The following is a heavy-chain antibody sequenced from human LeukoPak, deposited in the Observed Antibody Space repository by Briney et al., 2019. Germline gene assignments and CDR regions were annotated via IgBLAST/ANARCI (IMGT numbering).Heavy chain of an antibody. V-gene: IGHV3-66*01. Sequence: GGSLRLSCAASGFTVSSDYMSWVRQAPGKGLEWVSVIYRGGSIYYAGCVKGRFNISRDNSKNSLYLQMNSLRAEDTAVYYCAGDLQYITERLPGYSYGDLGQGTLVTVSS. CDR2: IYRGGSI. CDR1: GFTVSSDY. J-gene: IGHJ4*02. D-gene: IGHD5-18*01. CDR3: AGDLQYITERLPGYSYGD.